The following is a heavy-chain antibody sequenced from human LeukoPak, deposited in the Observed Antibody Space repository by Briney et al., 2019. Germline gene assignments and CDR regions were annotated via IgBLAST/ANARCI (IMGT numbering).Heavy chain of an antibody. CDR3: TTEASYYYDSSGYYASGQLGY. CDR1: GFTFSNAW. CDR2: IKSKTDGRTT. V-gene: IGHV3-15*01. Sequence: TPGGSLRLSCAASGFTFSNAWMSWVRQAPGKGLEWVGRIKSKTDGRTTDYAAPVKGRFTISRDDSKNTLYMQMNSLKTEDTAVYYCTTEASYYYDSSGYYASGQLGYWGQGTLVTVSS. J-gene: IGHJ4*02. D-gene: IGHD3-22*01.